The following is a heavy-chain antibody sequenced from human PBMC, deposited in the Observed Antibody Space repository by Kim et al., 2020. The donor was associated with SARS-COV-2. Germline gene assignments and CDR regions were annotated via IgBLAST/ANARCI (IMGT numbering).Heavy chain of an antibody. CDR2: IYYSGST. CDR1: GGSISSSSYY. Sequence: SETLSLTCTVSGGSISSSSYYWGWIRQPPGKGLEWIGSIYYSGSTYYNPSLKSRVTISVDTSKNQFSLKLSYVTDADTAVYYCARHSLRFLEWANWFNPCGQGTLVTVSS. D-gene: IGHD3-3*01. CDR3: ARHSLRFLEWANWFNP. V-gene: IGHV4-39*01. J-gene: IGHJ5*02.